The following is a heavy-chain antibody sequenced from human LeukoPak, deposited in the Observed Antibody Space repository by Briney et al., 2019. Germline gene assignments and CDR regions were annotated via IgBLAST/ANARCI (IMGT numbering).Heavy chain of an antibody. CDR3: AGYYASGVSAYDYFGMDV. V-gene: IGHV4-38-2*01. CDR1: GFSISSGYY. CDR2: MSHNRGT. D-gene: IGHD3-10*01. J-gene: IGHJ6*04. Sequence: SETLPLTCAVSGFSISSGYYWGWIRQPPGKGLEWIGSMSHNRGTYYNSSLKSRVTISMDTSKNQFSLRLSSVTAADTAVYYCAGYYASGVSAYDYFGMDVWGKGTTVTVSS.